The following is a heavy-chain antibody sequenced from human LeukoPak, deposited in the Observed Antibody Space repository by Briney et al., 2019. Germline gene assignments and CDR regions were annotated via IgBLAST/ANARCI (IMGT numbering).Heavy chain of an antibody. CDR2: ISYDGSNK. J-gene: IGHJ4*02. CDR3: ARDPFITMIVGEGQGGYFDY. CDR1: GFTFSSYG. V-gene: IGHV3-30*03. Sequence: GGSLRLSCAASGFTFSSYGMHWVRQAPGKGLEWVAVISYDGSNKYYADSVKGRFTISRDNSKNTLYLQMNSLRAEDTAVYYCARDPFITMIVGEGQGGYFDYWGQGTLVTVSS. D-gene: IGHD3-22*01.